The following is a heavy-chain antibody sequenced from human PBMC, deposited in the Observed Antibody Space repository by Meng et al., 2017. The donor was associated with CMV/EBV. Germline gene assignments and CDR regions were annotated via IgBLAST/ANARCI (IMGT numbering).Heavy chain of an antibody. CDR1: GGSFSGYY. V-gene: IGHV4-34*01. D-gene: IGHD1-7*01. CDR3: ARVRITGTTKVPYNWFDP. CDR2: INHSGGT. J-gene: IGHJ5*02. Sequence: SETLSLTCAVYGGSFSGYYWSWIHQPPGKGLEWIGEINHSGGTNYNPSLKSRVTISVDTSKNQFSLKLSSVTAADTAVYYCARVRITGTTKVPYNWFDPWGQGTLVTVSS.